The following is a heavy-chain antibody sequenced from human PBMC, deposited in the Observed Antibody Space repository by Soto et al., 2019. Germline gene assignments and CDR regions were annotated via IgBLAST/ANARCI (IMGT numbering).Heavy chain of an antibody. Sequence: PSETLSLTCAVSGGSISSGGYSWSWIRQPPGKGLEWIGYMYHSGSTYYNPSLKSRVTMSVDKSKNHISLNLDSLTAADTAVYYCTMHYYFYYYGMDVWGQGTTVTVSS. J-gene: IGHJ6*02. CDR1: GGSISSGGYS. D-gene: IGHD3-10*01. CDR2: MYHSGST. CDR3: TMHYYFYYYGMDV. V-gene: IGHV4-30-2*01.